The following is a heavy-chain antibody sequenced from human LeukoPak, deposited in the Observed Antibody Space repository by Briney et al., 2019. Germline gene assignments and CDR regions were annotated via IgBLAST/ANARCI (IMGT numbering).Heavy chain of an antibody. CDR3: ARDYDYVWGSYRYSAPFDY. Sequence: PGGSLRLSCAASGFTFSSYSMNWVRQALGKGLEWVSSISSSSSYIYYADSVKGRFTISRDNAKNSLYLQMNSLRAEDTAVYYCARDYDYVWGSYRYSAPFDYWGQGTLVTVSS. CDR1: GFTFSSYS. V-gene: IGHV3-21*01. J-gene: IGHJ4*02. D-gene: IGHD3-16*02. CDR2: ISSSSSYI.